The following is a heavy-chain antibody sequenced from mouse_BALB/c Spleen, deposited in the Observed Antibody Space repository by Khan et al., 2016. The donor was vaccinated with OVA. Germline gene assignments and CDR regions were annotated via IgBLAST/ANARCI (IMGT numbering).Heavy chain of an antibody. Sequence: EVQLVETGGGLVQPGGSLKLSCAASGFDFSRYWMSWVRQAPGKGLEWIGEINPDSSTINYTPSLKDKFIISRDNAKNTLYLQMSKVRSEDTALYYCARPYRYDGKAWFAYWGQGTLVTVSA. D-gene: IGHD2-14*01. CDR1: GFDFSRYW. J-gene: IGHJ3*01. CDR2: INPDSSTI. V-gene: IGHV4-1*02. CDR3: ARPYRYDGKAWFAY.